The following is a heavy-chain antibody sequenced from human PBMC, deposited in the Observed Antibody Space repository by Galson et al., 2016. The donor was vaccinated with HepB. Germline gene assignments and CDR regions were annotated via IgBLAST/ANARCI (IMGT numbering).Heavy chain of an antibody. Sequence: ETLSLTCNVSGASISGYYLSWIRQPPGKGLAWIGYIYYSGRTNYNPSLKSRVTISIDTSKNQFSLKLRSVTAADTAVYYCARDDSGGWYGFHYGMDVWGQGTTVTVSS. D-gene: IGHD6-19*01. CDR2: IYYSGRT. V-gene: IGHV4-59*01. J-gene: IGHJ6*02. CDR3: ARDDSGGWYGFHYGMDV. CDR1: GASISGYY.